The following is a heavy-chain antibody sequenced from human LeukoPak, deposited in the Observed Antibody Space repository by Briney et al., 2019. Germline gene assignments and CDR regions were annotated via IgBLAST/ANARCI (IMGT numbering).Heavy chain of an antibody. CDR2: IYYSGST. Sequence: SQTLSLTCTVSGGSISSGGYYWSWIRQHPGKGLEWIGYIYYSGSTYYNPSLKSRVTISVDTSKNQFSLKLSSVTAADTAVYYCARMYYYDSSGYYEPDYWGQGTLVTVSS. J-gene: IGHJ4*02. CDR1: GGSISSGGYY. CDR3: ARMYYYDSSGYYEPDY. D-gene: IGHD3-22*01. V-gene: IGHV4-31*03.